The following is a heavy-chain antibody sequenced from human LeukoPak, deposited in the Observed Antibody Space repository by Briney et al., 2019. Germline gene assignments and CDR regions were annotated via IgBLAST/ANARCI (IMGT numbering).Heavy chain of an antibody. CDR1: GGSFSGYY. Sequence: SETLSLTCAVYGGSFSGYYWSWIRQPPGKGLEWIGEINHSGSTNYNPSLKSRVTISVDTSKNQFSLKLSSVTAADTAVYYCARSIRGFLGYWGQGTLVTVSS. J-gene: IGHJ4*02. D-gene: IGHD3-3*01. CDR2: INHSGST. CDR3: ARSIRGFLGY. V-gene: IGHV4-34*01.